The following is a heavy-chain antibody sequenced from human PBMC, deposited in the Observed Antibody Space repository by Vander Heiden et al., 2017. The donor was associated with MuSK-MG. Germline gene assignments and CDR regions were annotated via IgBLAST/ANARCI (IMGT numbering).Heavy chain of an antibody. CDR3: ARDLRYYYGSGVPSGFDF. D-gene: IGHD3-10*01. Sequence: QVQLQESGPGLVKPSGTLSLTCAVSGGSISSSNWWSWVRQPPGKGLEWIGEIYHSGSTNYNPSLKRRVTISVDKSKNQFSLKLSSVTAADTAVYYCARDLRYYYGSGVPSGFDFWGQGTLVTVSS. J-gene: IGHJ4*02. CDR1: GGSISSSNW. CDR2: IYHSGST. V-gene: IGHV4-4*02.